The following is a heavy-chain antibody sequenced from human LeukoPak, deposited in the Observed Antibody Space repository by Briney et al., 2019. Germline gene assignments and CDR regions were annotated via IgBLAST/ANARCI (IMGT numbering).Heavy chain of an antibody. CDR3: ARGHDPNSSGLKDFDY. CDR2: INHSGST. D-gene: IGHD3-22*01. CDR1: GGSFSGYY. J-gene: IGHJ4*02. V-gene: IGHV4-34*01. Sequence: SETLSLTCAVYGGSFSGYYWSWIRQPPGKGLEWIWEINHSGSTNYNPSLRSRVTISVDTSKNQFSLKLSSVTAADTAVYYCARGHDPNSSGLKDFDYWGQGTLVTVSS.